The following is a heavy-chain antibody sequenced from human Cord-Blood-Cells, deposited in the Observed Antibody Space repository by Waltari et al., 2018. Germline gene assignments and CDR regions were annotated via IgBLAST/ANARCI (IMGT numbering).Heavy chain of an antibody. J-gene: IGHJ4*02. Sequence: QLQLQESGPGLVKPSETLSLTCTVSGGSISSSSYYWGWIRQPPGKGLGWIGSIYYSGSTYYNPSLKSRVTISVDTSKNQFSLKLSSVTAADTAVYYCARHSSSWYFDYWGQGTLVTVSS. CDR2: IYYSGST. D-gene: IGHD6-13*01. CDR3: ARHSSSWYFDY. CDR1: GGSISSSSYY. V-gene: IGHV4-39*01.